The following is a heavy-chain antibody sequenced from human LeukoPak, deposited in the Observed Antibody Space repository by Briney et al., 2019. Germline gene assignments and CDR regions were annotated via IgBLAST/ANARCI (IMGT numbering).Heavy chain of an antibody. Sequence: ASVTVSCKASGYPFNTYGISWVRQAPGQGLEWMGWISAYNDNTNYAQKFQGRVTMTTDTSTSTAYMELRSLRSDDTAVYYCARDRGCSSTNCYYFYYYYMDVWGKGTTVTVSS. CDR2: ISAYNDNT. J-gene: IGHJ6*03. CDR3: ARDRGCSSTNCYYFYYYYMDV. V-gene: IGHV1-18*01. D-gene: IGHD2-2*01. CDR1: GYPFNTYG.